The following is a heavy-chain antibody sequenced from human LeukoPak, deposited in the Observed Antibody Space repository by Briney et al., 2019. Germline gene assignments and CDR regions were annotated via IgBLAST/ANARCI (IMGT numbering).Heavy chain of an antibody. CDR3: AKGLAASGMGVGKLYYFDY. J-gene: IGHJ4*02. CDR1: GFAVSSNY. V-gene: IGHV3-53*01. D-gene: IGHD6-13*01. CDR2: IYSGGMT. Sequence: PGGSLRLSCAASGFAVSSNYMSWFRQAPGKGLEWVSAIYSGGMTYHADSVKGRFTISRDNSKNTLYLQMNSLRAEDTAVYYCAKGLAASGMGVGKLYYFDYWGQGTLVTVSS.